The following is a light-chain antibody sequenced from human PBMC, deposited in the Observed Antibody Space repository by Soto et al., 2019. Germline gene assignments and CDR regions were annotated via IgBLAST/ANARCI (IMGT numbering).Light chain of an antibody. CDR3: QQLNSYT. Sequence: DIQLTQSPSFLSASVGDRVTITCRASQAIRSFLAWYQQKPGKAPKLLMYAASTLQSGVPSRFSGSGSGTEFTLTISSLQPEDFASYYCQQLNSYTFGGGTRVEIK. J-gene: IGKJ4*01. V-gene: IGKV1-9*01. CDR2: AAS. CDR1: QAIRSF.